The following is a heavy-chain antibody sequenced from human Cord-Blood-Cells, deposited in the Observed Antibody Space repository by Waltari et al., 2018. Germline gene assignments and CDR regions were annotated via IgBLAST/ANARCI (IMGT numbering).Heavy chain of an antibody. V-gene: IGHV1-2*04. D-gene: IGHD1-26*01. CDR3: ARTSIVGATRYYYYGMDV. CDR1: GYTFTGYY. J-gene: IGHJ6*02. CDR2: INPNSGGT. Sequence: QVQLVQSGAEVKKPGASVKVSCKAYGYTFTGYYMHWVRQAPGQGLEWMGWINPNSGGTHYAQKFQGWVTMTRVTSISTAYMELSRLRSDATAVYYCARTSIVGATRYYYYGMDVWGQGTTVTVSS.